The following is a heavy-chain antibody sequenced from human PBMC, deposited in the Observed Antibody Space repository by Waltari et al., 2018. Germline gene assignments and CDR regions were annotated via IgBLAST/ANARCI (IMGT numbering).Heavy chain of an antibody. D-gene: IGHD2-15*01. CDR1: GGTFSSYA. V-gene: IGHV1-69*10. J-gene: IGHJ4*02. Sequence: QVQLVQSGAEVKKPGSSVKVSCKASGGTFSSYAISWVRQAPGQGLEWMGGIIPILGIANYAQKFQDRVTITADKSTSTAYMELSSLRSEDTAVYYCASGGSWSGAAFDYWGQGTLVTVSS. CDR3: ASGGSWSGAAFDY. CDR2: IIPILGIA.